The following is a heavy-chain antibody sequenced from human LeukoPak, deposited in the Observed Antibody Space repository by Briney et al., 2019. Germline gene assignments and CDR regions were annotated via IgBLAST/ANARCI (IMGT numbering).Heavy chain of an antibody. D-gene: IGHD6-19*01. V-gene: IGHV3-66*01. CDR2: LYSDGNT. Sequence: GGSLRLSCAASGFTVSTNYMSWVRQAPGKGLEWVSVLYSDGNTYYADSVKGRFTISRDNSKNTLYLQMNSLRAEDTAVYYCARGGYSSGWYASNWFDPWGQGTLVTVSS. CDR3: ARGGYSSGWYASNWFDP. J-gene: IGHJ5*02. CDR1: GFTVSTNY.